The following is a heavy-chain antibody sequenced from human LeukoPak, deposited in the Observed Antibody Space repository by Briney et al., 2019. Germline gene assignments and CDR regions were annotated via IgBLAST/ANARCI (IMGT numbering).Heavy chain of an antibody. V-gene: IGHV3-66*04. CDR1: GFTVSSNY. CDR3: ARHGSIATGAFTY. Sequence: GGSLRLSCAASGFTVSSNYMSWVRQAPGKGLEWVSVIYSGGSTYYADSVKGRFTISRDNSKNTLYLQMNSLRAEDTAVYYCARHGSIATGAFTYWGQGTLVTVSS. D-gene: IGHD6-13*01. J-gene: IGHJ4*02. CDR2: IYSGGST.